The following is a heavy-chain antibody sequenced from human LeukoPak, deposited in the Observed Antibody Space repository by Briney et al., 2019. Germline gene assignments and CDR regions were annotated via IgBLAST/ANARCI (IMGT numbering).Heavy chain of an antibody. CDR3: AKDRGGGSQLGDAYDV. J-gene: IGHJ3*01. CDR1: GFPFDEHA. Sequence: GRSLRLSCAASGFPFDEHAMHWVRQAPGKGLEWVSGISYSSETIGYVDSVKGRFTISRDNVRKSLYPQMNSLRIEDTALYYCAKDRGGGSQLGDAYDVWGQGTMVSVSS. CDR2: ISYSSETI. V-gene: IGHV3-9*01. D-gene: IGHD5-24*01.